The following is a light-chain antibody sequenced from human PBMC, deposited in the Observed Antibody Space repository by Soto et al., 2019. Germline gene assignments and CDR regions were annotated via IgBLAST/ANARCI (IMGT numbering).Light chain of an antibody. Sequence: EIVMTQSPATLSVSPGERATLSCRASQSVSSNLAWYQQKPGQAPRLLIYGASTRATGIPARFSGSGSGTEYTLTLSTLQSEDFAVYNCQQYNNWFTWTFGQGTKVEIK. V-gene: IGKV3-15*01. CDR1: QSVSSN. CDR3: QQYNNWFTWT. J-gene: IGKJ1*01. CDR2: GAS.